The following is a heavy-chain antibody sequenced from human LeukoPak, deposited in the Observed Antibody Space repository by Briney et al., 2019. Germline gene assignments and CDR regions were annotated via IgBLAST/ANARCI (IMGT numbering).Heavy chain of an antibody. CDR3: ARDADIVVVPAAIRIAAAGTPDY. J-gene: IGHJ4*02. CDR2: IKQDGSEK. CDR1: GFTFSSYW. D-gene: IGHD2-2*01. Sequence: GGSLRLSCAASGFTFSSYWMSWVRQAPGKGLEWVANIKQDGSEKYYVDSVKGRFTISRDNAKNSLYLQMNSLRAEDTAVYYCARDADIVVVPAAIRIAAAGTPDYWGQGTLVTASS. V-gene: IGHV3-7*01.